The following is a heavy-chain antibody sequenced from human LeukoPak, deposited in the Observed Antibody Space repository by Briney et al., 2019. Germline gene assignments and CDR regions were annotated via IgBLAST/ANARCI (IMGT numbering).Heavy chain of an antibody. J-gene: IGHJ6*02. CDR1: GFTFINHG. CDR2: VFWNGVDK. CDR3: SKDISAGGLDV. D-gene: IGHD3-16*02. Sequence: GGSLRLSCGASGFTFINHGMSWVRLTPGKGLEWVAGVFWNGVDKGYADSVKGRFTIFRDNAKNSMYLQMNSLTIEDTALYYCSKDISAGGLDVWGPGTPVTVSS. V-gene: IGHV3-9*01.